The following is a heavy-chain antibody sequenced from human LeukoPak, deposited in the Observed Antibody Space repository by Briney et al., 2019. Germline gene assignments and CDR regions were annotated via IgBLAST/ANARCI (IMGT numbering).Heavy chain of an antibody. J-gene: IGHJ4*02. Sequence: PSETLSLTCTVSGYSISSGYYWGWIRQPPGKGLEWIGSIYHSGSTYYSPSLKSRVTTSVDTSKNQFSLKLNSVTAADTAVYYCVRDVDYWGQGTLVTVSS. CDR1: GYSISSGYY. V-gene: IGHV4-38-2*02. CDR2: IYHSGST. CDR3: VRDVDY.